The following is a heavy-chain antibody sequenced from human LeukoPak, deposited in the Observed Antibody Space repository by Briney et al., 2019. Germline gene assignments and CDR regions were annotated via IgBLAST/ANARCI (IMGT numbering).Heavy chain of an antibody. CDR1: GFTVSSNY. D-gene: IGHD4-17*01. CDR3: AREEYGDYVGYFDY. CDR2: IYSGGST. J-gene: IGHJ4*02. Sequence: GGSLRLSCAASGFTVSSNYMSWVRQAPGRGLAGVSGIYSGGSTYYADSVKGRFTIYRDNSKNTLYLQMNSLRAEYTAEYYCAREEYGDYVGYFDYWGQGTLVTVSS. V-gene: IGHV3-66*02.